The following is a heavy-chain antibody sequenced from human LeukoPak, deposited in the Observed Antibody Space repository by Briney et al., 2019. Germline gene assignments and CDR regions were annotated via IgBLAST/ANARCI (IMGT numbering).Heavy chain of an antibody. CDR3: ARHWPIGNWFDP. J-gene: IGHJ5*02. V-gene: IGHV4-38-2*02. CDR1: GYSINSAYY. CDR2: MYHSGST. Sequence: SETLSLTCTVSGYSINSAYYWGWIRQPPGKGLEWIGSMYHSGSTYYNPSLQSRVTISVDTSKNQFSLKLSSVTAADTAVYYCARHWPIGNWFDPWGQGTLVTVSS.